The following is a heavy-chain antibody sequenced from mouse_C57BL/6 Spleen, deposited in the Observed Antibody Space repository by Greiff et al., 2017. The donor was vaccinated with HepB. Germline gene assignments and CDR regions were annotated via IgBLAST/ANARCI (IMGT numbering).Heavy chain of an antibody. CDR1: GYTFTSYW. CDR3: ARYGIYYGNPWDY. J-gene: IGHJ4*01. D-gene: IGHD2-1*01. CDR2: INPSNGGT. Sequence: QVQLQQPGTELVKPGASVKLSCKASGYTFTSYWMHWVKQRPGQGLEWIGNINPSNGGTNYNEKFKSKATLTVDKSSSTAYMQLSSLTSEDSAVYDCARYGIYYGNPWDYWGQGTSVTVSS. V-gene: IGHV1-53*01.